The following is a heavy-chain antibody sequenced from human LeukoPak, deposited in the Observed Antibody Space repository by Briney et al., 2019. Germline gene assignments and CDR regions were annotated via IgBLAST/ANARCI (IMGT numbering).Heavy chain of an antibody. CDR1: GYTFTNFA. CDR3: ARGRIPARLRELGVVTDRHYYMDV. V-gene: IGHV1-18*01. Sequence: ASVKVSCRASGYTFTNFAISWGRQAPGQGLEWMGWINPYNGNTKYALKVQGRVTMTTDTSTSTAYMELRSLSPDDTAVFYCARGRIPARLRELGVVTDRHYYMDVWGKGTTVTVSS. J-gene: IGHJ6*03. CDR2: INPYNGNT. D-gene: IGHD3-3*01.